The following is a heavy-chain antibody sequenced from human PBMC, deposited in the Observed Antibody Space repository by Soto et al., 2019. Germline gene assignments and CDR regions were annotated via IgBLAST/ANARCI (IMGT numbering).Heavy chain of an antibody. J-gene: IGHJ4*02. V-gene: IGHV4-30-4*07. CDR1: GGSISSGGYS. Sequence: SETLSLTCAVSGGSISSGGYSWSWIRQPPGKGLEWIGYIYHSGSSNYNPSLKSRVTILLDTSKNQFSLKLSSVTAADTAVYYCARTLRRGPPFDDWGQGTLVTVSS. D-gene: IGHD3-10*01. CDR2: IYHSGSS. CDR3: ARTLRRGPPFDD.